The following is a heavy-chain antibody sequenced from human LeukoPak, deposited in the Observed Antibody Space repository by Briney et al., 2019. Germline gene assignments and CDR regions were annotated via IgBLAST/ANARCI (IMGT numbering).Heavy chain of an antibody. CDR1: GFTFSDYY. CDR3: AREEYVAYFDY. J-gene: IGHJ4*02. D-gene: IGHD6-6*01. V-gene: IGHV3-11*01. CDR2: ISSSGSTV. Sequence: GGSLRLSCAASGFTFSDYYISWIRQAPGKGLEWVSYISSSGSTVYYVDSVKGRFTISRDNAKNSPYLQMNSLRAEDTAVYYCAREEYVAYFDYWGQGTLVTVSS.